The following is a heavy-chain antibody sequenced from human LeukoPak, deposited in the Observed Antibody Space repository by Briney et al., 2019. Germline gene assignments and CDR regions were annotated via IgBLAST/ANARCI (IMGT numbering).Heavy chain of an antibody. D-gene: IGHD4-17*01. J-gene: IGHJ4*02. V-gene: IGHV3-53*01. CDR3: AREGMTTVTN. Sequence: GGSLTLSCAASGFTVSSNYMSWVRQAPGKGLEWDSVIYSGGSTYYADSVKGRFTISRDNSKNTLYLQMNSLRAEDTAVYYCAREGMTTVTNWGQGTLVTVSS. CDR2: IYSGGST. CDR1: GFTVSSNY.